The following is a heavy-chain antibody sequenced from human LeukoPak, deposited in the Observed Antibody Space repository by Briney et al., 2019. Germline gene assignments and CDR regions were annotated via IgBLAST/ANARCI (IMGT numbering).Heavy chain of an antibody. CDR1: GFSFSSYA. CDR2: ISTDGGLT. J-gene: IGHJ4*02. Sequence: GGSLRLSCAASGFSFSSYAMTWVRQAPGKGLEWVSVISTDGGLTYYAESVKGRFTISRDNSKNTLYLQMNSLRAEDTAVYYCARDSSGYHNFDYWGQGTLVTVSS. CDR3: ARDSSGYHNFDY. V-gene: IGHV3-23*01. D-gene: IGHD3-22*01.